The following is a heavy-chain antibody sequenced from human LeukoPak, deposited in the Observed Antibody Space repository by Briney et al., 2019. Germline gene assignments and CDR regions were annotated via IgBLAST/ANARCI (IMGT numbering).Heavy chain of an antibody. CDR2: IYYSGST. V-gene: IGHV4-59*01. CDR1: GGSISSYY. Sequence: PSETLSLTCTVSGGSISSYYWSWIRQPPGKGLEWIGYIYYSGSTNYNPSLKSRVTISVDTSKNQFSLKLSSVIAADTAVYYCARVTSKGLPLLITMDSNWFDPWGQGTLVTVSS. D-gene: IGHD3-10*01. CDR3: ARVTSKGLPLLITMDSNWFDP. J-gene: IGHJ5*02.